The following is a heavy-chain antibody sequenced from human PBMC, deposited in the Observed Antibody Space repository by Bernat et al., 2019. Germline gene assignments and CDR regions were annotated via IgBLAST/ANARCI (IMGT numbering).Heavy chain of an antibody. CDR2: ISAYNGNT. V-gene: IGHV1-18*01. CDR3: GRMGPRLAQSWCDP. CDR1: GYTFTNYA. J-gene: IGHJ5*02. D-gene: IGHD2-15*01. Sequence: QVQLVQSGAEVRKPGASVKVSCKASGYTFTNYAITWVRQAPGQGLEWTGWISAYNGNTNYAQKFQGRVTMTTDTSTSTAYMEVRSLRSDDTAVYYCGRMGPRLAQSWCDPWGQGTLVTVSS.